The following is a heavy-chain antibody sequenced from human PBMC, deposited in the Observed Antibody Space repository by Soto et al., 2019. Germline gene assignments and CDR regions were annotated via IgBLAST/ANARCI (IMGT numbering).Heavy chain of an antibody. J-gene: IGHJ4*02. CDR3: AREGYYDSSGFDY. D-gene: IGHD3-22*01. Sequence: QVQLQESGPGLVKPSETLSLTCTVSGGSISNYYWSWIRQPPGKGLQWIGYISASGRTNYNPSLKNRVTISLDTAKNQLYLKLSSVTAADTAVYYCAREGYYDSSGFDYWGQGTLVTVSS. CDR2: ISASGRT. V-gene: IGHV4-59*01. CDR1: GGSISNYY.